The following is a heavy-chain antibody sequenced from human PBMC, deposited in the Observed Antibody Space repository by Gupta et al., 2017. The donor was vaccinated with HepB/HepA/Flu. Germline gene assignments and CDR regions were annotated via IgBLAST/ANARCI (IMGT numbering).Heavy chain of an antibody. J-gene: IGHJ6*03. Sequence: QVQLVQSGAEVKQPGASVKVSCKASGYPFTSYDINWVRQATGHGLEWMGWMNPNSGNTGYAQKFQGRVTITRNTSISTAYMELSSLRSEDTAVYYCARAVVVPAAIRLYYYYYMDVWGKGTTVTVSS. CDR3: ARAVVVPAAIRLYYYYYMDV. CDR2: MNPNSGNT. V-gene: IGHV1-8*03. D-gene: IGHD2-2*02. CDR1: GYPFTSYD.